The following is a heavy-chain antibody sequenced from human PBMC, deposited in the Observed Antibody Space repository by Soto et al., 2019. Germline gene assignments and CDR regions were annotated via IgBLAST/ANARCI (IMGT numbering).Heavy chain of an antibody. CDR2: IYYSGST. D-gene: IGHD3-3*01. CDR3: ARHSAASYFGVVTPIYYYGMDV. Sequence: SETLSLTCTVSGGSISSSSDYWGWIRQPPGKGLEWIGSIYYSGSTYYNPSLKSRVTISVDTSKNQFSLKLSSVTAADTAVYYCARHSAASYFGVVTPIYYYGMDVWGQGTTVTVSS. V-gene: IGHV4-39*01. J-gene: IGHJ6*02. CDR1: GGSISSSSDY.